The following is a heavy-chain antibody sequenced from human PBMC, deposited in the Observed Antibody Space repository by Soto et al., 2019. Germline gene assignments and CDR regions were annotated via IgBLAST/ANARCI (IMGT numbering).Heavy chain of an antibody. Sequence: EVQLVESGGGLVKPGGSLTLSCGASGFAFRSYNMNWVRQAPGKGLEWVASISSGSSTIYYADSVKGRFTISRDNAKNSLYLQMDSLRAEDSAVYYCASTTVVAATFDFWGQGTLVTVSS. CDR1: GFAFRSYN. CDR3: ASTTVVAATFDF. CDR2: ISSGSSTI. J-gene: IGHJ4*02. V-gene: IGHV3-21*01. D-gene: IGHD2-15*01.